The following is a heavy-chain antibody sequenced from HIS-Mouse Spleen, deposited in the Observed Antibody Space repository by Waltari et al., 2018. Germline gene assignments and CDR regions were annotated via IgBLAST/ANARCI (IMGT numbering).Heavy chain of an antibody. CDR1: GYSISSGYY. CDR3: ARETDAFDI. J-gene: IGHJ3*02. CDR2: IYHSGST. V-gene: IGHV4-38-2*02. Sequence: QVQLQESGPGLVKPSETLSLTCTVAGYSISSGYYWCWIRQPPGKGLEWIGSIYHSGSTYYNPSLKSRVTISVDTSKNQFSLKLSSVTAADTAVYYCARETDAFDIWGQGTMVTVSS.